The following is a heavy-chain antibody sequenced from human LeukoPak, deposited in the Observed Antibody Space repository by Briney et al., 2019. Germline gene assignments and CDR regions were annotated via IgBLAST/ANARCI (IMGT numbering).Heavy chain of an antibody. CDR1: GGTFSDYV. J-gene: IGHJ4*02. V-gene: IGHV1-69*06. CDR2: ILPFFGKA. D-gene: IGHD1-26*01. CDR3: ARVGGSVGYYFDY. Sequence: GASVKVSCKVSGGTFSDYVLTWVRKAPGQGLQWMGGILPFFGKAVHAQKLQGRVTITADTSTSTAYMELRSLRSDDTAVYYCARVGGSVGYYFDYWGQGTLVTVSS.